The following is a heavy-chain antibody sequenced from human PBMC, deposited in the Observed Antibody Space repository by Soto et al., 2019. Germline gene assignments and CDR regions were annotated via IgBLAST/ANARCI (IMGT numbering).Heavy chain of an antibody. J-gene: IGHJ6*02. D-gene: IGHD3-3*01. CDR1: GGSFSGYY. Sequence: SETLSLTCAVYGGSFSGYYGSWIRQPPGKGLEWIGEINHSGSTNYNPSLKSRVTISVDTSKNQFSLKLSSVTAADTAVYYCARGGPLAIFGVVIIPGNGMDVWGQGTTVTVSS. CDR2: INHSGST. V-gene: IGHV4-34*01. CDR3: ARGGPLAIFGVVIIPGNGMDV.